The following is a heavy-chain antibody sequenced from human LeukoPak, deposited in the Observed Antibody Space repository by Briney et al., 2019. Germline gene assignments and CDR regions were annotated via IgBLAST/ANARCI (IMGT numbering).Heavy chain of an antibody. CDR3: AKARDY. CDR2: ISGSGGST. CDR1: GFTFSEYD. V-gene: IGHV3-23*01. J-gene: IGHJ4*02. Sequence: GGSLRLACAASGFTFSEYDMNWIRQAPGKGLEWVSAISGSGGSTYYADSVKGRFTISRDNSENTLYMQMNSLRAEDTAVYYCAKARDYWGQGTLVTVSS.